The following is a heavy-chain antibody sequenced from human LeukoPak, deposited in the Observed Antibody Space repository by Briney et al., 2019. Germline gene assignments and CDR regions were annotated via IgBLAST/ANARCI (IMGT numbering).Heavy chain of an antibody. CDR1: GGSISSYY. J-gene: IGHJ4*02. Sequence: SETPSLTCTVSGGSISSYYWSWIRQPPGKGLEWIGYIYYSGSTNYNPSLKSRVTISVDTSKNQFSLKLSSVTAADTAVYYCARYSSGWYLGSTFDYWGQGTLVTVSS. D-gene: IGHD6-19*01. CDR3: ARYSSGWYLGSTFDY. V-gene: IGHV4-59*01. CDR2: IYYSGST.